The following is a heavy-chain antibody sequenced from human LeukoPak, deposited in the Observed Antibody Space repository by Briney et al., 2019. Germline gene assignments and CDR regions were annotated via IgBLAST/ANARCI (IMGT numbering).Heavy chain of an antibody. D-gene: IGHD2/OR15-2a*01. V-gene: IGHV1-69*13. J-gene: IGHJ6*02. CDR2: IIPIFGTA. CDR3: ARDYGFLSTRSYGMDV. Sequence: SVKVSCKASGGTFSSYAISWVRQAPGQGLEWMGGIIPIFGTANYAQKFQGRVTITADESTSTAYMELSSLRSEDTAVYYCARDYGFLSTRSYGMDVWGQGTTVTVSS. CDR1: GGTFSSYA.